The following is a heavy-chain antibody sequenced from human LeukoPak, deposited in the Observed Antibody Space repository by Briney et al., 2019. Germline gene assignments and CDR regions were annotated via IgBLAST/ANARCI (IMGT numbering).Heavy chain of an antibody. J-gene: IGHJ4*02. D-gene: IGHD3-10*01. CDR1: GFTFSTYG. CDR2: ISGSGDNT. CDR3: ARDVLWFGELLYHDY. Sequence: GGSLRLSCAASGFTFSTYGMTWVRQAPGKGLEWVSGISGSGDNTWYADSVKGRFTISRDNSKKTLYLQMNSLRAEDTALYYCARDVLWFGELLYHDYWGQGTLVTVSS. V-gene: IGHV3-23*01.